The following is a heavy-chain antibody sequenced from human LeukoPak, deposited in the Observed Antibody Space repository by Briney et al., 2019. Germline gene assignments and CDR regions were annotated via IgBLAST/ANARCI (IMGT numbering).Heavy chain of an antibody. CDR3: AKVLHSSTWTTFDY. V-gene: IGHV3-23*01. CDR1: GFTFSNYA. J-gene: IGHJ4*02. Sequence: PGGSLRLSCATFGFTFSNYAMNWVRQAPGKGLEWVSGISASGDSPYYADSVKGRFTISRDNSKNTLYLQMNSLRAEDTAVYYCAKVLHSSTWTTFDYWGQGTLVTVSS. D-gene: IGHD6-13*01. CDR2: ISASGDSP.